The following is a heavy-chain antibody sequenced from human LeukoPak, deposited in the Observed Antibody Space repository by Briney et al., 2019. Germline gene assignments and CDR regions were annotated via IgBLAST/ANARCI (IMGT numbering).Heavy chain of an antibody. V-gene: IGHV4-30-2*01. Sequence: SETLSLTCAVSGGSISSGGYSWSWIRQPPGKGLEWIGYIYHSGSTYYNPSLESRVTISVDRSKNQFSLKLSSVTAADTAVYYCASSGTYYDILTGYYSLHFDYWDQGTLVAVSS. J-gene: IGHJ4*02. D-gene: IGHD3-9*01. CDR1: GGSISSGGYS. CDR2: IYHSGST. CDR3: ASSGTYYDILTGYYSLHFDY.